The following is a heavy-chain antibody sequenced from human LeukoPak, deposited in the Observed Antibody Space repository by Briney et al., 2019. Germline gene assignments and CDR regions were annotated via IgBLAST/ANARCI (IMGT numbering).Heavy chain of an antibody. Sequence: SETLSLTCTVSGGSISSSSYYWGWIRQPPGKGLEWIGSIYYSGSTYYNPSLKSRVTISVDTSKNQFSLKLSSVTAADTAVYYCARLVPFGVTTXXXLPDYWGQGTLVTVSS. CDR2: IYYSGST. D-gene: IGHD3-3*01. CDR3: ARLVPFGVTTXXXLPDY. J-gene: IGHJ4*02. CDR1: GGSISSSSYY. V-gene: IGHV4-39*01.